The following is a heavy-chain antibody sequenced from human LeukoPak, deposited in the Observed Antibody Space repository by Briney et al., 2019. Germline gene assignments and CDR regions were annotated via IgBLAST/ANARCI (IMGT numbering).Heavy chain of an antibody. Sequence: KPSETLSLTCTVSGGSISSYYWSWIRQPPGKGLECVGYIYYSGSTNYNPSLNSRITISVGTSKNQFSLKLSSVTAADTAVYYCARQYSGRYSWFDPWGQETLVTVSS. CDR1: GGSISSYY. V-gene: IGHV4-59*01. CDR3: ARQYSGRYSWFDP. CDR2: IYYSGST. D-gene: IGHD1-26*01. J-gene: IGHJ5*02.